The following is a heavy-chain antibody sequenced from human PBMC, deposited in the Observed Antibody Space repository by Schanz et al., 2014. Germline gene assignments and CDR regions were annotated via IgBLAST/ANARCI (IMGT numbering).Heavy chain of an antibody. Sequence: QVQLVESGGGVVQPGRCLRLSCAASGFTFRGQAMHWVRQAPGKGLEKVAAISTDGTNTYYAASVRGRFTISRDNSKNTVYLQMDSLRSEDTAVYYCTRDRGALVTHNDALNLWGQGTMVSVSS. J-gene: IGHJ3*01. CDR1: GFTFRGQA. V-gene: IGHV3-30*04. D-gene: IGHD2-8*02. CDR2: ISTDGTNT. CDR3: TRDRGALVTHNDALNL.